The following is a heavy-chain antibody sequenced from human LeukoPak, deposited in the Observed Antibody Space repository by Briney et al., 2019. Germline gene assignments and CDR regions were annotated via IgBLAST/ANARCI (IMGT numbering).Heavy chain of an antibody. V-gene: IGHV3-9*01. D-gene: IGHD7-27*01. J-gene: IGHJ4*02. CDR2: ITGSSDSV. Sequence: GGSLRLSCIASGFTFNDYTMHWVRHAPGKGLEWVSGITGSSDSVDFADSVSGRFTISRDNARNSLHLQMNSLRAEDTAFYYCAKSNWGSPFDYRGQGTLVTVSS. CDR3: AKSNWGSPFDY. CDR1: GFTFNDYT.